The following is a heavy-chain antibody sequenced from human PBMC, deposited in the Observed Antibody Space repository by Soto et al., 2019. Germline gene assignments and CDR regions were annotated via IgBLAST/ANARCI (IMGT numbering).Heavy chain of an antibody. CDR2: TRSKAKSYTT. CDR3: TRGFNSFDI. CDR1: GFTLSDYY. J-gene: IGHJ3*02. Sequence: EVQLVEAGGGLVQPGGSLRLSCAASGFTLSDYYMDWVRQAPGKGLEWVGRTRSKAKSYTTEYAASVKGRFTISRDDSKNSLYLQMNSLKTEDTAVYYCTRGFNSFDIWGQVTMVTVSS. V-gene: IGHV3-72*01.